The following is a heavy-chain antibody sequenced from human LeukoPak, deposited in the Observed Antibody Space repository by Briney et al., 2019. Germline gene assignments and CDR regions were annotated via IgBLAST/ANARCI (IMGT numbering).Heavy chain of an antibody. CDR1: GYTFTSYY. J-gene: IGHJ5*02. CDR2: INPSGGST. D-gene: IGHD2-15*01. CDR3: AREVVLGTGP. Sequence: ASVKVSCKASGYTFTSYYMHWVRQAPGQGLEWMGIINPSGGSTSYAQKFQGRVTMTRDTSTSTAYMELSRLRSDDTAVYYCAREVVLGTGPWGQGTLVTVSS. V-gene: IGHV1-46*01.